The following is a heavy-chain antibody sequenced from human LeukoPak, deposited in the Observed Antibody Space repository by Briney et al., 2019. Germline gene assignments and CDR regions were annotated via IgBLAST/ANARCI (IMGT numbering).Heavy chain of an antibody. CDR1: GGTFSSYA. CDR3: ARDRGVYDSSDYYYYYYMDV. D-gene: IGHD3-22*01. V-gene: IGHV1-69*13. J-gene: IGHJ6*03. Sequence: ASVKVSCKASGGTFSSYAISWVRQAPGQGLEWMGGIIPIFGTANYAQKFQGRVTITADESTSTAYMELSCLRSEDTAVYYCARDRGVYDSSDYYYYYYMDVWGKGTTVTVSS. CDR2: IIPIFGTA.